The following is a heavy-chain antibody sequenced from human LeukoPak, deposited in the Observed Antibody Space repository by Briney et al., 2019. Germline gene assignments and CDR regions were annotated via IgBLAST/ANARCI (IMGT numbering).Heavy chain of an antibody. CDR3: VKDTYSSSWRTFDI. V-gene: IGHV3-64D*06. D-gene: IGHD6-13*01. CDR1: GFTFSSYA. CDR2: ITSHGGTT. Sequence: GGSLRLSCAASGFTFSSYAMNWVRQAPGKGLEYVSGITSHGGTTFYAGSVKGRFTISRDNSKNTLYLLMSSLRAEDTAVYYCVKDTYSSSWRTFDIWGQGTMVTVSS. J-gene: IGHJ3*02.